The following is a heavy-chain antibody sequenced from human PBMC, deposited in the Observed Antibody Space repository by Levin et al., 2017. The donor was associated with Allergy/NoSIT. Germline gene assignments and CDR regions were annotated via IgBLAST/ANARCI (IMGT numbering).Heavy chain of an antibody. CDR3: ARDCSSTSCQPGLDY. CDR2: IYSGGST. Sequence: GASVKVSCAASGFTVSSNYMSWVRQAPGKGLEWVSVIYSGGSTYYADSVKGRFTISRDNSKNTLYLQMNSLRAEDTAVYYCARDCSSTSCQPGLDYWGQGTLVTVSS. D-gene: IGHD2-2*01. V-gene: IGHV3-66*02. CDR1: GFTVSSNY. J-gene: IGHJ4*02.